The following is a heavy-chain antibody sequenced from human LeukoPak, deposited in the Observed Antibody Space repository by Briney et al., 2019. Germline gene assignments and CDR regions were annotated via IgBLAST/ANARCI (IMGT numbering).Heavy chain of an antibody. Sequence: GGSLTLSCAASAFTFSTYWMSWVRQAPAKGLEWVANIKQDGSEKYYVDSVKGRFTISRDNAKDSLYLQMNSLRAEDTAVYYCARARFSYGHYYFDYWGQGTLVTVSS. D-gene: IGHD5-18*01. CDR1: AFTFSTYW. CDR2: IKQDGSEK. J-gene: IGHJ4*02. V-gene: IGHV3-7*04. CDR3: ARARFSYGHYYFDY.